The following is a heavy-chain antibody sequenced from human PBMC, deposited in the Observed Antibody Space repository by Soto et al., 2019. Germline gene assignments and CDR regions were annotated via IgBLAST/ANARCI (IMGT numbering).Heavy chain of an antibody. D-gene: IGHD6-13*01. CDR1: GFTFSSYA. J-gene: IGHJ4*02. V-gene: IGHV3-64D*06. Sequence: SLRLSCSASGFTFSSYAMHWVRQAPGKGLEYVSAISSNGGSTYYADSVKGRFTISRDNSKNTLYLQMSSLRAEDTAVYYCVKDSQIAAAGPGYFDYWGQGTLVTVSS. CDR3: VKDSQIAAAGPGYFDY. CDR2: ISSNGGST.